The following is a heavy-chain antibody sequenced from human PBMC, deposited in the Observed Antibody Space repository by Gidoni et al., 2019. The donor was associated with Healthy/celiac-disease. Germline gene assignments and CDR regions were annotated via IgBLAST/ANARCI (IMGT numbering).Heavy chain of an antibody. Sequence: QVQLQESGPGLVKPSETLSLTCNVSGYSISSGYYWGWIRQPPGKGLEWIGSIYHSGSTYYNPSLKSRVTISVDTSKNQFSLKLSSVTAADTAVYYCARGAGMTTVVRRFDPWGQGTLVTVSS. CDR1: GYSISSGYY. CDR3: ARGAGMTTVVRRFDP. CDR2: IYHSGST. D-gene: IGHD4-17*01. J-gene: IGHJ5*02. V-gene: IGHV4-38-2*02.